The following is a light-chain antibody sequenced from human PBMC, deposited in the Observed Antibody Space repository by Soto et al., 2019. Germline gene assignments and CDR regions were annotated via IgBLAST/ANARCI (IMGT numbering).Light chain of an antibody. CDR1: QSISTF. V-gene: IGKV1-39*01. CDR2: AAS. J-gene: IGKJ2*01. Sequence: DIQMTQSPSSLSASVGDRVTITCRASQSISTFLNWYQQKPGKAPKLLIFAASSLQSGVPSRFSGSGSGTDFTLTISSLQPEDFATYYFQQSSSAPHTFGHGTKLEIK. CDR3: QQSSSAPHT.